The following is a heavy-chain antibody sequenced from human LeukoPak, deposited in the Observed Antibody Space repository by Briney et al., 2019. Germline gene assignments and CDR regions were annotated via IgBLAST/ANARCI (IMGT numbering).Heavy chain of an antibody. J-gene: IGHJ3*01. CDR3: ANEYSKGDV. Sequence: PGGSLRLSCVASGLTFSNYVMNWVRQAPGKGLECVSSISGSGTSTYYADSVKGRFTSSRDSSKNTLYLQMDSLRAEDTAIYYCANEYSKGDVWGQGTTVTVSS. V-gene: IGHV3-23*01. CDR1: GLTFSNYV. CDR2: ISGSGTST. D-gene: IGHD4-11*01.